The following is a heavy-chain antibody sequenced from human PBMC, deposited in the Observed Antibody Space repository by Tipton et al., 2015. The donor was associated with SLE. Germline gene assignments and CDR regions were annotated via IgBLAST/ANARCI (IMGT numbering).Heavy chain of an antibody. D-gene: IGHD1-1*01. CDR2: IRAVGYGGTA. CDR3: TRDSAWNEKTDY. J-gene: IGHJ4*02. V-gene: IGHV3-49*04. Sequence: SLRLSCAASGFTFSTYVMHWVRQAPGKGLEWVGVIRAVGYGGTAQYAASVKGRFTISRDESKSIVYLQMNSLQTEDTAIYYCTRDSAWNEKTDYWGQGTLVTVSS. CDR1: GFTFSTYV.